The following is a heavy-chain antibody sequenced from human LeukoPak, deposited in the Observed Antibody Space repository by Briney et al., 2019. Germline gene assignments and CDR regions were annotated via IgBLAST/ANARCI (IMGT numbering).Heavy chain of an antibody. Sequence: PGGSLRLSCAASGFTFSSYSMNWVRQASGKGLEWVSSISSSSSYIYYPDPVKGRFTISRDNAKNSLYLQMNSLRAEDTAVYYCARDRVEVPATCFDYWGQGTLVTVSS. CDR2: ISSSSSYI. V-gene: IGHV3-21*01. J-gene: IGHJ4*02. CDR1: GFTFSSYS. D-gene: IGHD2-15*01. CDR3: ARDRVEVPATCFDY.